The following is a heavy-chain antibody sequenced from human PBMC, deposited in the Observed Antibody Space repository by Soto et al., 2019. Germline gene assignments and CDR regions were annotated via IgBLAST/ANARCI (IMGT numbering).Heavy chain of an antibody. D-gene: IGHD1-1*01. CDR1: RFTFSSYA. Sequence: QVQLVESGGGVVQPGRSLRLSCAATRFTFSSYAIQWVRQAPGKGLEWVAVISYDGSNKYYADSVKGRFTISRDNSKNTLYLQMNSLRTEDTAVYYCARDRLRYNWNDFPYYYYGMDVWGQGTTVTVSS. J-gene: IGHJ6*02. CDR2: ISYDGSNK. V-gene: IGHV3-30-3*01. CDR3: ARDRLRYNWNDFPYYYYGMDV.